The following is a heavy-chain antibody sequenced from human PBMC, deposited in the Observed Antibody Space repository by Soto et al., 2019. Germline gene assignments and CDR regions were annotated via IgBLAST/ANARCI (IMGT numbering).Heavy chain of an antibody. J-gene: IGHJ4*02. D-gene: IGHD2-2*01. CDR1: GGSFSGYY. CDR3: ARGRASWY. Sequence: QVQLQQWGAGLLKPSETLSLTCAVYGGSFSGYYWSWIRQPPGKGLEWIGEINHSGSTNYNPSLKSRVTISVHTSKNQFSLKLSSVTAADTAVYYCARGRASWYWGQGTLVTVSS. V-gene: IGHV4-34*01. CDR2: INHSGST.